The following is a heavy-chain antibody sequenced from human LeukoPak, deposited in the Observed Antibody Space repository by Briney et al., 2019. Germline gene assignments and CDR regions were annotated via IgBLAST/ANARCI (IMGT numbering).Heavy chain of an antibody. D-gene: IGHD3-22*01. J-gene: IGHJ4*02. Sequence: GGSLRLSCAGSRFTFMKYSMTWVRQAPGKGLEWVSAITASGASTDYADSVKGRFTISRDNSKNTLYLQLNSLRAEDTAVYYCAKRSAESSGYFEHWGQGALVTVSS. CDR1: RFTFMKYS. CDR2: ITASGAST. CDR3: AKRSAESSGYFEH. V-gene: IGHV3-23*01.